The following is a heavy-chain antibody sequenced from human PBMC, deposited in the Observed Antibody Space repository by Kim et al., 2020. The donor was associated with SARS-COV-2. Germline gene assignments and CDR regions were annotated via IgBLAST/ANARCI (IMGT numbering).Heavy chain of an antibody. CDR2: ITSAGTT. Sequence: GGSLRLSCAASGFTFSHAWMSWVRQAPGKGLELLGRITSAGTTDFVAPLEGRFIISRDDSKNTVFLQINSLKTEDSGIYFCVADVPGGTYPFDYLGQGTLVTVSS. D-gene: IGHD1-26*01. V-gene: IGHV3-15*01. J-gene: IGHJ4*02. CDR1: GFTFSHAW. CDR3: VADVPGGTYPFDY.